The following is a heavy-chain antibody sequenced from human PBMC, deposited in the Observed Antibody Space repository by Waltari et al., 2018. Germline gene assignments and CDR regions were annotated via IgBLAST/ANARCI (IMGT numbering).Heavy chain of an antibody. J-gene: IGHJ4*02. CDR2: IHRRGKT. CDR1: DDLMNSNSW. D-gene: IGHD1-26*01. V-gene: IGHV4-4*02. CDR3: ARDRGIGLYFDS. Sequence: QLQLQESGPGLVKPSGTLSLTCTVPDDLMNSNSWWSWVRQSPEKGLEWIGQIHRRGKTNYNPSLESRVTISLDTSKNQFSLKLTSTTAADTAVYYCARDRGIGLYFDSWGQGTLVTVSP.